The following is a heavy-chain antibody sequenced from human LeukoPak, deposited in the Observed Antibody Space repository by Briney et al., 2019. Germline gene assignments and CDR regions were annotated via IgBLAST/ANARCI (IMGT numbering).Heavy chain of an antibody. Sequence: GSLRLSCAASGFTFSSYAMSWVRQAPGKGLECISGFSGSGGSTYYADSVKGRFTISRDNSKNTLYLQMNSLRAEDTAVYYCAKDGYSSGWYDRAEYFQHWGQGTLVTVSS. D-gene: IGHD6-19*01. CDR2: FSGSGGST. V-gene: IGHV3-23*01. CDR3: AKDGYSSGWYDRAEYFQH. CDR1: GFTFSSYA. J-gene: IGHJ1*01.